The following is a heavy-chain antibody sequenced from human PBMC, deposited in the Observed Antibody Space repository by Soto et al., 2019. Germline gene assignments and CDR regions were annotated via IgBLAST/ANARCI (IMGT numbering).Heavy chain of an antibody. CDR2: ISAYNGNT. J-gene: IGHJ6*02. CDR1: GYTFTSYY. V-gene: IGHV1-18*04. Sequence: ASVKVSCKASGYTFTSYYMHWVRQAPGQGLEWMGWISAYNGNTNYAQKLQGRVTMTTDTSTSTAYMELRSLRSDDTAVYYCAREVSATGYYYYYGMDVWGQGTTVTVSS. CDR3: AREVSATGYYYYYGMDV. D-gene: IGHD6-25*01.